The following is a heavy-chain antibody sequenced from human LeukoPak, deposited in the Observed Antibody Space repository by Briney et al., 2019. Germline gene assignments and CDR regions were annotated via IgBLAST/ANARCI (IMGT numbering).Heavy chain of an antibody. CDR1: GYTFTGYY. CDR2: INPNSGGT. Sequence: ASVKVSCKASGYTFTGYYMHWVRQAPGQGLEWMGWINPNSGGTKYAQKLQGRVTMTTDTSTSTAYMELRSLRSDDTAVYYCARGFGDPDYWGQGTLVTVSS. CDR3: ARGFGDPDY. J-gene: IGHJ4*02. V-gene: IGHV1-2*02. D-gene: IGHD3-10*01.